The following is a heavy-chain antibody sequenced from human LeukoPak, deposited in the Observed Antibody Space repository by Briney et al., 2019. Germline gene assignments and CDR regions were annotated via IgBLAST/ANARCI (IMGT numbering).Heavy chain of an antibody. J-gene: IGHJ4*02. CDR2: INSRSSNI. CDR3: ARVGYNWNDVYFFDY. V-gene: IGHV3-21*01. Sequence: GGSLRLSCAASGLTVSRYYMSWVRQAPGKGLEWVSSINSRSSNIFYADSVKGRFTISRDNAKNSLYLQMNSLRAEDTAVYYCARVGYNWNDVYFFDYWGQGILVTVSS. CDR1: GLTVSRYY. D-gene: IGHD1-1*01.